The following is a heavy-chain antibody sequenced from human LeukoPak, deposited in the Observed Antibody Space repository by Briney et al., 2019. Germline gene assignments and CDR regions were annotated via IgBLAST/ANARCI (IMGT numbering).Heavy chain of an antibody. V-gene: IGHV4-59*08. CDR1: GGSISSYY. J-gene: IGHJ6*02. Sequence: PSETLSLTCTVSGGSISSYYWSWIRQPPGKGLEWIGYIYYSGSTNYNPSLKSRVTISVDTSKNQFSLKLSSVTAADTAVYYCARGRFSEWLPTHYYYYGMDVWGQGTTVTVSS. D-gene: IGHD3-3*01. CDR3: ARGRFSEWLPTHYYYYGMDV. CDR2: IYYSGST.